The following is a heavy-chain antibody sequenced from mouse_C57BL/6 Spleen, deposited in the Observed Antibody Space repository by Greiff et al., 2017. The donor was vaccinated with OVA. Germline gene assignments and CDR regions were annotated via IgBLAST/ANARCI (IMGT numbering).Heavy chain of an antibody. J-gene: IGHJ1*03. CDR1: GYTFTSYW. V-gene: IGHV1-59*01. CDR2: IDPSDSYT. D-gene: IGHD1-1*01. CDR3: AKYYYGSCLYFEV. Sequence: VQLQQPGAELVRPGTSVKLSCKASGYTFTSYWMHWVKQRPGQGLEWIGAIDPSDSYTNYNQKFKGKATVTVDTSSSTAYMQLSRLTSEDSAVYYGAKYYYGSCLYFEVWGTGTTVTVSS.